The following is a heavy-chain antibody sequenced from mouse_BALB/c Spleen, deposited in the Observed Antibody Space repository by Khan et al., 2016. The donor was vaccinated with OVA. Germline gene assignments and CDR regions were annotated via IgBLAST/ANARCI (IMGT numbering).Heavy chain of an antibody. J-gene: IGHJ3*01. V-gene: IGHV1S135*01. Sequence: VQLKQSGPELMKPGASVKISCKASGYSFTTYYIHWVKQSHGKSLEWIGYIDPFNGSTTYNQKFNGKATLTVDKSSSTAYMHLSSLTSEDSAVYYCARHGTSSWFAYWGQGTLVTVSA. D-gene: IGHD1-1*01. CDR3: ARHGTSSWFAY. CDR2: IDPFNGST. CDR1: GYSFTTYY.